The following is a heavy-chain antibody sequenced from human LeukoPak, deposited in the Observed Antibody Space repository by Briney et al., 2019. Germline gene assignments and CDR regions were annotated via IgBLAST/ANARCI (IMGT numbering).Heavy chain of an antibody. CDR3: ARLRYFDWVRDAFDI. D-gene: IGHD3-9*01. J-gene: IGHJ3*02. V-gene: IGHV1-18*01. CDR1: GYTFTSYG. Sequence: ASVKVSCKASGYTFTSYGISWVRQAPGQGLEWMGWISAYNGNTNYAQKLQGRVTMTTDTSTSTAYMELRSLRSDDAAVYYCARLRYFDWVRDAFDIWGQGTMVTVSS. CDR2: ISAYNGNT.